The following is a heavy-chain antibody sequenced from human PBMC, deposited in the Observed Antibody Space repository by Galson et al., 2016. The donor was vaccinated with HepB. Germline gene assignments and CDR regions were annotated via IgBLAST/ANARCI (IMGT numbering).Heavy chain of an antibody. V-gene: IGHV3-23*01. CDR3: ARKDFHIDV. J-gene: IGHJ6*03. CDR1: GFNFSSYA. Sequence: SLRLSCAASGFNFSSYAIHWVRQAPGTGLEWISAIRISVSNTHYADSVKGRFTISTDTSTNTLFLRMNSLRAEDTAVYYCARKDFHIDVWGKGTAVTVSS. D-gene: IGHD3/OR15-3a*01. CDR2: IRISVSNT.